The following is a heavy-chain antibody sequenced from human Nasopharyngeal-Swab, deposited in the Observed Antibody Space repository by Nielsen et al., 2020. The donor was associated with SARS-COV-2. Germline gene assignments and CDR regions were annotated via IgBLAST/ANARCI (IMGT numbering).Heavy chain of an antibody. CDR3: ARGFYGDYGYYFDY. J-gene: IGHJ4*02. CDR1: GGSISSGGYY. Sequence: SETLSLTCAVSGGSISSGGYYWSWIRQHPGKGLEWIGYIYYSGSTYYNPSLKSRVTISVDTSKNQFSLKLSSVTAADTAVYYCARGFYGDYGYYFDYWGQGTLVTVSS. CDR2: IYYSGST. D-gene: IGHD4-17*01. V-gene: IGHV4-31*11.